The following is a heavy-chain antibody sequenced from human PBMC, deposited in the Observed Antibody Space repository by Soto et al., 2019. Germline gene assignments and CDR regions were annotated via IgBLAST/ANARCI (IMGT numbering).Heavy chain of an antibody. CDR3: ARELYSTVRFDP. CDR2: MNPNSGNT. V-gene: IGHV1-8*01. CDR1: GYTFTSYD. J-gene: IGHJ5*02. D-gene: IGHD6-13*01. Sequence: QVRLVQSGAEVKKPGASVKVSCKASGYTFTSYDINWVRQATGQGLEWMGWMNPNSGNTGYAQKFQGRVTMTRNTSISTAYMELSSLRSDDTAVYSCARELYSTVRFDPWGQGTLVTVSS.